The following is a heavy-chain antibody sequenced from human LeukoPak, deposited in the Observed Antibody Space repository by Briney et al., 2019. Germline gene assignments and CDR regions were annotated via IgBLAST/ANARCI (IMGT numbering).Heavy chain of an antibody. J-gene: IGHJ6*02. Sequence: GGSLRLSCAASGFALSNHWMTWVRQVPGRGPEWVANVNRDGSETYYLDSVKGRFTISKDNAKNSLYLQMNSLRAEDTALYHCARNNGMDVWGQGTTVIVSS. CDR1: GFALSNHW. V-gene: IGHV3-7*03. CDR2: VNRDGSET. CDR3: ARNNGMDV.